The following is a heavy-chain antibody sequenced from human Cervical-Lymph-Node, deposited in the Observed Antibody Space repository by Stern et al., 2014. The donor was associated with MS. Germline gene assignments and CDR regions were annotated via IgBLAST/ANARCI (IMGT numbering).Heavy chain of an antibody. CDR2: IKQDGSEK. Sequence: EVQLVQSGGGLVQPGGSLRLSCTASGFTFSTYWMTWVRQAPGTGLEWVANIKQDGSEKYYVDTVQGRFTISRDNGKISLYLQMNSLRAEDTAVYYCARDPADYCTRTSCVYYYGLDVWGQGTTVTVSS. CDR3: ARDPADYCTRTSCVYYYGLDV. D-gene: IGHD2-2*01. J-gene: IGHJ6*02. CDR1: GFTFSTYW. V-gene: IGHV3-7*01.